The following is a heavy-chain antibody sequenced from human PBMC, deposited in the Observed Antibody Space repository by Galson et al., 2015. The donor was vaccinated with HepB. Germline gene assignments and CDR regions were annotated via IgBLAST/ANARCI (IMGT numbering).Heavy chain of an antibody. CDR2: INPSGGST. J-gene: IGHJ6*03. CDR3: ASVTRAAAGTYYYYYMDV. D-gene: IGHD6-13*01. Sequence: SVKVSCKASGYTFTSYYMHWVRQAPGQGLEWMGIINPSGGSTSYAQKFQGRVTMTRDTSTSTVYMELSSLRSEDTAVYYCASVTRAAAGTYYYYYMDVWGKGTTVTVSS. CDR1: GYTFTSYY. V-gene: IGHV1-46*03.